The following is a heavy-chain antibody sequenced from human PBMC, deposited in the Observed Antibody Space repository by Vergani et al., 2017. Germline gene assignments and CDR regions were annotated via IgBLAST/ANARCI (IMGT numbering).Heavy chain of an antibody. J-gene: IGHJ4*02. V-gene: IGHV3-33*01. CDR2: IWYDGSNK. CDR1: GYTFTSYA. CDR3: ARDGGKTTVTAIDY. Sequence: QVQLVQSGAEVKKPGASVKVSCKASGYTFTSYAMHWVRQAPGKGLEWVAVIWYDGSNKYYTDSVKGRFTISRDNSKNTLYLQMNSLRAEDTAVYYCARDGGKTTVTAIDYWGQGTLVTVSS. D-gene: IGHD4-17*01.